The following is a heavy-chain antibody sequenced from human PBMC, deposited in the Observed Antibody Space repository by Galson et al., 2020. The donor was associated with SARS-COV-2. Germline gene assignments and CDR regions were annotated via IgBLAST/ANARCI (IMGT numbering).Heavy chain of an antibody. J-gene: IGHJ6*02. D-gene: IGHD3-10*01. V-gene: IGHV3-11*04. CDR1: GFTFSDYY. CDR2: ISSSGSTI. CDR3: AREWFRDDYGMDV. Sequence: NSGGSLRLSCAASGFTFSDYYMSWIRQAPGKGLEWVSYISSSGSTIYYADSVKGRFTISRDNAKNSLYLQMNSLRAEDTAVYYCAREWFRDDYGMDVWGQGTTVTVSS.